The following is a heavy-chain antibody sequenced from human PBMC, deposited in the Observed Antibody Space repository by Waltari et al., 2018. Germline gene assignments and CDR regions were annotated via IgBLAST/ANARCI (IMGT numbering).Heavy chain of an antibody. J-gene: IGHJ6*02. CDR1: GFTFSSYS. D-gene: IGHD6-19*01. CDR3: AHGGSAVAGYYYYYGMDV. CDR2: ISSSSSYI. Sequence: EVQLVESGGGLVKPGGSLRLSCAASGFTFSSYSMNWVRQAPGKGLEWVSSISSSSSYIYYADSVKGRFTISRDNAKNSLYLQMNSLRAEDTAVYYCAHGGSAVAGYYYYYGMDVWGQGP. V-gene: IGHV3-21*01.